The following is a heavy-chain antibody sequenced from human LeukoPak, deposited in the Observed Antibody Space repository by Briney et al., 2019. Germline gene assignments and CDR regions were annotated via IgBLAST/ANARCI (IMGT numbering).Heavy chain of an antibody. D-gene: IGHD6-19*01. CDR3: ARDGAGKNYYYYYYMDV. CDR2: INPNSGGT. CDR1: GYTFTGYY. Sequence: GASVKVSCTASGYTFTGYYMHWVRQAPGQGLEWMGWINPNSGGTNYAQKFQGRVTMTRDTSISTAYMELSRLRSDDTAVYYCARDGAGKNYYYYYYMDVWGKGTTVTVSS. V-gene: IGHV1-2*02. J-gene: IGHJ6*03.